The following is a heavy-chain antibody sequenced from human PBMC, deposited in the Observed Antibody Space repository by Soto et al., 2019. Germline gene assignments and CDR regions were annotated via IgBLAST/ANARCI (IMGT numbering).Heavy chain of an antibody. CDR2: IYYSGST. CDR3: AIHLGSRNLLYYIDY. J-gene: IGHJ4*02. V-gene: IGHV4-39*01. CDR1: GGSISSSSYY. D-gene: IGHD2-8*02. Sequence: SETLSLTCTVSGGSISSSSYYWGWIRQPPGKGLEWIGSIYYSGSTYYNPSLKSRVTISVDTSKNQFSLKLSSVTAADTAVYYCAIHLGSRNLLYYIDYWGQGTLVTVSS.